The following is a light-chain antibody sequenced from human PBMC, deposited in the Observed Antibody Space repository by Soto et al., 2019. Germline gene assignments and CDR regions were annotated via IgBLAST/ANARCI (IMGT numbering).Light chain of an antibody. Sequence: EIVLTQSPGTLSLSPGERATLSCRASQSVSSSYLAWYQQKPGQAPRLLIYGASSRATGIPDRFSGSGSGTDFTLTISRLEPEDFAVYYCQQYGSSRCTFGQGTKV. J-gene: IGKJ1*01. V-gene: IGKV3-20*01. CDR1: QSVSSSY. CDR2: GAS. CDR3: QQYGSSRCT.